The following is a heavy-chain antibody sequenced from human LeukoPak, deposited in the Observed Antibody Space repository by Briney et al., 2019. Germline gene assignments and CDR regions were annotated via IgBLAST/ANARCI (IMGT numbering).Heavy chain of an antibody. V-gene: IGHV3-30*04. CDR3: ASSLVVGGY. Sequence: GRSLRLSCAASGFTFSSYAMHWVRQAPGKGLEWVAVISYDGSNKYYADSVKGRFIISRDNAKNTLYLQMNGLRAEDTAVYYCASSLVVGGYWGQGTLVTVSS. CDR2: ISYDGSNK. J-gene: IGHJ4*02. D-gene: IGHD2-15*01. CDR1: GFTFSSYA.